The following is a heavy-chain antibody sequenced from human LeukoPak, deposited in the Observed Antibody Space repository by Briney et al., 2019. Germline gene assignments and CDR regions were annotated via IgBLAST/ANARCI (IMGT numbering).Heavy chain of an antibody. CDR1: GFTFGYYA. D-gene: IGHD6-19*01. Sequence: GESLRLSCTASGFTFGYYAMSWVRQAPGKGLEWVGFIRSKAYGGKTEYAASLKGRFTISRDDSKSIAYLQMNSLKTEDTAVYYCTSYRGGQWLGPFDYWGQGTLVTVSS. J-gene: IGHJ4*02. CDR2: IRSKAYGGKT. CDR3: TSYRGGQWLGPFDY. V-gene: IGHV3-49*04.